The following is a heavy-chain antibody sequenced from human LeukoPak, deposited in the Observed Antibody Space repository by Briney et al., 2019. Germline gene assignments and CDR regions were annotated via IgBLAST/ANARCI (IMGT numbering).Heavy chain of an antibody. CDR3: ARDPYCTGGSCYHRFDY. J-gene: IGHJ4*02. V-gene: IGHV4-59*12. CDR2: IYYSGST. CDR1: GGSISSYY. D-gene: IGHD2-15*01. Sequence: PSETLSLTCTVSGGSISSYYWSWIRQPPGKGLEWIGYIYYSGSTNYNPSLKSRVTISVDKSKNQFSLKLSSVTAADTAVYFCARDPYCTGGSCYHRFDYWGQGTLVTVSS.